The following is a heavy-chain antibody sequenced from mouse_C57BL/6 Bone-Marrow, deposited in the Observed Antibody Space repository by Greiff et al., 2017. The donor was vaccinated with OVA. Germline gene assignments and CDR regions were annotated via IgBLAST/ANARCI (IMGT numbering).Heavy chain of an antibody. CDR3: TREGGNYTWFAY. CDR1: GFTFSSYA. J-gene: IGHJ3*01. Sequence: EVQLKESGEGLVKPGGSLKLSCAASGFTFSSYAMSWVRQTPEKRLEWVAYISSGGDYIYYADTVKGRFTISRDNARNTLYLQMSSLKSEDTAMYYCTREGGNYTWFAYWGQGTLVTVSA. CDR2: ISSGGDYI. V-gene: IGHV5-9-1*02. D-gene: IGHD2-1*01.